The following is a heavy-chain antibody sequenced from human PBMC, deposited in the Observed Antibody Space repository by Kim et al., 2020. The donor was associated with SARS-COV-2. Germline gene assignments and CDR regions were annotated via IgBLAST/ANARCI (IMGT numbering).Heavy chain of an antibody. J-gene: IGHJ4*02. D-gene: IGHD1-26*01. CDR1: GGSISSGGYY. Sequence: SETLSLTCTVSGGSISSGGYYWSWIRQHPGKGLEWIGYIYYSGSTYYNPSLKSRVTISVDTSKNQFSLKLSSVTAADTAVYYCARDGGGITDYWGQGTLVTVSS. V-gene: IGHV4-31*03. CDR3: ARDGGGITDY. CDR2: IYYSGST.